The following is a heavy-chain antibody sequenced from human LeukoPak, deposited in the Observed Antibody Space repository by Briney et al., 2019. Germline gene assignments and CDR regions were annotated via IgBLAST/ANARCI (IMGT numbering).Heavy chain of an antibody. V-gene: IGHV3-23*01. Sequence: PGGSLRLSCAASGFTFSSYAMNWVRQAPGKGLEWVSGVSGSGGGTYYADSVKGRFTISRDNSKNMLNLQMNSLRAEDTAVYYCAKGHIESGGYYYFDYWGQGTLVTVSS. J-gene: IGHJ4*02. CDR3: AKGHIESGGYYYFDY. CDR1: GFTFSSYA. CDR2: VSGSGGGT. D-gene: IGHD3-22*01.